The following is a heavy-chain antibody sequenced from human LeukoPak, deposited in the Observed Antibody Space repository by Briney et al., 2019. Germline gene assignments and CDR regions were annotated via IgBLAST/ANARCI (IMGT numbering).Heavy chain of an antibody. J-gene: IGHJ5*02. CDR3: ARVNWAHGSAWTYNWFDP. Sequence: PGGSLRLSCAASGFIFSDYYMSWIRQAPGKGLEWVSYISNSDTTIYYADSVKGRFTISRDNAKSSLYLQMHSLRAEDTAVYYCARVNWAHGSAWTYNWFDPWGQGALVTVSS. V-gene: IGHV3-11*04. CDR2: ISNSDTTI. CDR1: GFIFSDYY. D-gene: IGHD6-19*01.